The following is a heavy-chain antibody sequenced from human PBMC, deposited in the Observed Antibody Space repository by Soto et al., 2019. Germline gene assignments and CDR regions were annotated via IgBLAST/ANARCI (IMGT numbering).Heavy chain of an antibody. CDR2: IKQDGSER. CDR1: GFTFSSYW. Sequence: GGSLRLSCAASGFTFSSYWMSWVRQAPGKGLEWVANIKQDGSERNYVDSVKGRFTISRDNARNSLYLQMNSLRAEDTAVFYCARDSRGYCSSTSCPNGLEPWGQGTLVTVSP. CDR3: ARDSRGYCSSTSCPNGLEP. J-gene: IGHJ5*02. V-gene: IGHV3-7*01. D-gene: IGHD2-2*01.